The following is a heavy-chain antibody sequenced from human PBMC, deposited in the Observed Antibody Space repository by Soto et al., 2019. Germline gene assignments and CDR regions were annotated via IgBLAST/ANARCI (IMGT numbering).Heavy chain of an antibody. CDR3: ARDSGPSSGDYLH. CDR2: IYYSGST. J-gene: IGHJ4*02. D-gene: IGHD3-22*01. V-gene: IGHV4-31*03. Sequence: PSETLSLTCTVSGGSISSGGYYWSWIRQHPGKGLEWIGYIYYSGSTYYNPSLKSRVTISVDTSKNQCSLKLSSVTAADTAVYYCARDSGPSSGDYLHWGQGTLVTVSS. CDR1: GGSISSGGYY.